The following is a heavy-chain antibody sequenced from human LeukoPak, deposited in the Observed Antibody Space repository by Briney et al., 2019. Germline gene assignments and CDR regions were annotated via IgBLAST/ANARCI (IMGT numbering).Heavy chain of an antibody. Sequence: ASVKVSCKASGYTFTGYYMHWVRQAPGQGLEWMGWINTNSGGTNYAQKFQGRVTMTRDTSISTAYMELSRLRSDDTAVYYCARYITIFGVVTYTHMDVWGKGTTVTVSS. CDR2: INTNSGGT. CDR3: ARYITIFGVVTYTHMDV. D-gene: IGHD3-3*01. J-gene: IGHJ6*03. CDR1: GYTFTGYY. V-gene: IGHV1-2*02.